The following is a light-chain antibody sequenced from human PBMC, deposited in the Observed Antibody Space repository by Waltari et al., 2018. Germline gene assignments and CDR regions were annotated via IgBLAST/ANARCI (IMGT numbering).Light chain of an antibody. J-gene: IGKJ1*01. V-gene: IGKV3-11*01. Sequence: EIVLTQSPATLSLSPGERATLSCRASQSVSSYLAWYQQKPGQAPRPLIYYASNRATGIPARFSGSGSGTDFTLTISSLEPEDFAVYYCQQRSNWPPAWTFGQGTKVEIK. CDR1: QSVSSY. CDR2: YAS. CDR3: QQRSNWPPAWT.